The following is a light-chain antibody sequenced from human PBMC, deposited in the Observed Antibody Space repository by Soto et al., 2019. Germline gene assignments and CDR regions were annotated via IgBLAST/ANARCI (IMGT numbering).Light chain of an antibody. CDR3: QQCRNWPLT. J-gene: IGKJ4*01. CDR1: QNVYNN. CDR2: DAS. Sequence: EIVMTQSPATLSVSPGEGATLSCKASQNVYNNLAWYQQRPGQPPRLLIYDASTRATGISARFSGSGYGTEFTLTISSLQSEDFAVYFCQQCRNWPLTFGAGTEVDIK. V-gene: IGKV3-15*01.